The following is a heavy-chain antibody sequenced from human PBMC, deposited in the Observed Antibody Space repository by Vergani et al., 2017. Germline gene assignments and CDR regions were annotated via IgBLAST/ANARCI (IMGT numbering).Heavy chain of an antibody. J-gene: IGHJ6*02. Sequence: EVQLLESGGDLVQPGGSLRLSCAASGFTFNHYAMNWVRQAPGKGLEWVSGISGSGGSTYYAGSMKGRFTISRDSSKNTLYLQMNSLSAGDTAVYYCEKANPRNSGYDYLYYYHAMDVWGQETTVTVSS. V-gene: IGHV3-23*01. CDR1: GFTFNHYA. D-gene: IGHD5-12*01. CDR3: EKANPRNSGYDYLYYYHAMDV. CDR2: ISGSGGST.